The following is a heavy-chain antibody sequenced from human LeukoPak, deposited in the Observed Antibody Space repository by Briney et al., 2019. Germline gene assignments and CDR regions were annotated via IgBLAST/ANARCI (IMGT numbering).Heavy chain of an antibody. D-gene: IGHD4-11*01. J-gene: IGHJ5*02. CDR3: ARDLYRDSLPVSWFDP. V-gene: IGHV1-18*04. CDR2: ISGYNGNT. CDR1: GYTFTSYY. Sequence: GASVKVSCKASGYTFTSYYMHWVRQAPGQGLEWMGWISGYNGNTNYAQKLQGRVTMTTDTSTSTAYMELRSLRSDDTAVYYCARDLYRDSLPVSWFDPWGQGTLVTVSS.